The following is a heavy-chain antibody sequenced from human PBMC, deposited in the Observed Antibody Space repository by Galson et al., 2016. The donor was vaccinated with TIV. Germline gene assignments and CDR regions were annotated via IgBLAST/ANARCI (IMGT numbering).Heavy chain of an antibody. D-gene: IGHD2-15*01. Sequence: SLRLSCAASGFSFSKYGIHWVRQAPGKGLEWVAVVWFDGTNKYYADSVKGRFTISRDNSKNTLYLQMNSLRVEDTAVYYCARELGLTSGDFDSWGQGTLVTVSS. J-gene: IGHJ4*02. V-gene: IGHV3-33*01. CDR1: GFSFSKYG. CDR2: VWFDGTNK. CDR3: ARELGLTSGDFDS.